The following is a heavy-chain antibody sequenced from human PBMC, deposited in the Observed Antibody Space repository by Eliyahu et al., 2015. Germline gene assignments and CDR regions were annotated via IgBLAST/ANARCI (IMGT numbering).Heavy chain of an antibody. D-gene: IGHD6-13*01. Sequence: QLQLQESGPGLVKPSETLSLTCTXXGGSIRXSXYYWGWIRXXPGKGLEWIGSIYYSGSTYYNPSLKSRVTISVDTSKNQFSLKLSSVTAADTAVYYCARARVAAAGTVPWFDPWGQGTLVTVSS. CDR3: ARARVAAAGTVPWFDP. CDR2: IYYSGST. CDR1: GGSIRXSXYY. J-gene: IGHJ5*02. V-gene: IGHV4-39*07.